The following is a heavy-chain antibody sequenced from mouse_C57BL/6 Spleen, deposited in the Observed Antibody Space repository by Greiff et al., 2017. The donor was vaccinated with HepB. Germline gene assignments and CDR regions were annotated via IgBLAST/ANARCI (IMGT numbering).Heavy chain of an antibody. Sequence: EVQLQQSGPELVKPGASVKMSCKASGYTFTDYNMHWVKQSHGKSLEWIGYINPNNGGTSYNQKFKGKATLTVNKSSITAYMEPRSLTSEDSAVYYWSSGGYFFAYWGQGTLVTVSA. J-gene: IGHJ3*01. CDR1: GYTFTDYN. V-gene: IGHV1-22*01. D-gene: IGHD2-3*01. CDR3: SSGGYFFAY. CDR2: INPNNGGT.